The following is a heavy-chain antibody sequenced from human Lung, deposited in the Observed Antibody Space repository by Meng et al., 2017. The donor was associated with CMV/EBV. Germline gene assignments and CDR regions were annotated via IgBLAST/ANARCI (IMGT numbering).Heavy chain of an antibody. J-gene: IGHJ4*02. V-gene: IGHV1-18*01. CDR1: GYTFGSYG. CDR2: FVNYVDT. CDR3: ASGTPGRSYCDY. Sequence: QFHLLRSAPEVKKPGASVRVSCKASGYTFGSYGICWVRQAPGQGLEWMGWFVNYVDTYPAPKFQGRVTMTTDTHTNTAFMELRSLTSDDTAVYYCASGTPGRSYCDYWGQGTLVTVSS. D-gene: IGHD2-15*01.